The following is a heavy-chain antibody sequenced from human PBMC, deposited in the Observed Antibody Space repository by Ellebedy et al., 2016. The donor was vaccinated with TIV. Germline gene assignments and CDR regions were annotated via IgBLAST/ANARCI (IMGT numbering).Heavy chain of an antibody. D-gene: IGHD2/OR15-2a*01. CDR1: GGILHSYA. CDR3: AKTIENCVSATCRLDN. CDR2: IIPIFGTA. V-gene: IGHV1-69*13. J-gene: IGHJ4*02. Sequence: AASVKVSCKAPGGILHSYAFSWARQAPGQGFEWMGGIIPIFGTADYAQKFQDRVTITADESRSTVYMEVSSLRFEDTAVYYCAKTIENCVSATCRLDNWGQGTLVIVSS.